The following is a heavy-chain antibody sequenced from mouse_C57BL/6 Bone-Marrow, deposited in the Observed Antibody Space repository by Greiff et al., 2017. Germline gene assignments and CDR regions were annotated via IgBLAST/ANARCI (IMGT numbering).Heavy chain of an antibody. J-gene: IGHJ3*01. CDR2: IWGGGST. CDR1: GFSLTSYG. D-gene: IGHD1-1*01. CDR3: AISYDYCPGIDY. V-gene: IGHV2-9*01. Sequence: VTLVESGPGLVAPSQSLSITCTVSGFSLTSYGVDWVRQPPGKGLEWLGVIWGGGSTNYNSALMSRLSISKDNSKRQVFLKMNSLQTDDTGRYYCAISYDYCPGIDYWGQGTLVTVSA.